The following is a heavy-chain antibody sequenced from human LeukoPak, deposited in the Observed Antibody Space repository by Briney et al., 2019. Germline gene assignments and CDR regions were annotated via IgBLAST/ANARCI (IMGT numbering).Heavy chain of an antibody. CDR2: IRYDGSNK. CDR3: AKDHFTIFGVERNWFDP. D-gene: IGHD3-3*01. Sequence: GGSLRLSCAASGSTFSSYGMHWVRQAPGKGLEWVAFIRYDGSNKYYADSVKGRFTISRDNSKNTLYLQMNSLRAEDTAVYYCAKDHFTIFGVERNWFDPWGQGTLVTVSS. V-gene: IGHV3-30*02. J-gene: IGHJ5*02. CDR1: GSTFSSYG.